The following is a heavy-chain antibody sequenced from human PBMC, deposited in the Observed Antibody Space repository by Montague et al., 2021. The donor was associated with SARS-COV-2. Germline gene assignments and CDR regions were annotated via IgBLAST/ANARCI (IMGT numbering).Heavy chain of an antibody. CDR1: GGSITRNYY. CDR2: IYYSGTT. J-gene: IGHJ3*02. Sequence: ESLSLICTVSGGSITRNYYWGWIRQPPGKGLEWVGNIYYSGTTFINPSLESRVTISVDASKNQFSLNLTSVTAADTAVYYCARPLVRGVPKAFDIWGQGALVIVSS. V-gene: IGHV4-39*01. CDR3: ARPLVRGVPKAFDI. D-gene: IGHD3-10*01.